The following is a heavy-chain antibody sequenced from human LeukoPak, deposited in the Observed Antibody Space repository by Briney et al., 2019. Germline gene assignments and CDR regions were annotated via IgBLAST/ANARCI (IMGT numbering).Heavy chain of an antibody. Sequence: GSLRLSCAASGFTFSSYSMNWVRLGPAQGKEWDSYISSSSSSISYANSVQSRCTISRDNAKNSLYLQMNSLRAEDTAVYYCARAPYSYGYPYYYYYYMDVWGKGTTVTVSS. J-gene: IGHJ6*03. CDR1: GFTFSSYS. V-gene: IGHV3-48*01. D-gene: IGHD5-18*01. CDR3: ARAPYSYGYPYYYYYYMDV. CDR2: ISSSSSSI.